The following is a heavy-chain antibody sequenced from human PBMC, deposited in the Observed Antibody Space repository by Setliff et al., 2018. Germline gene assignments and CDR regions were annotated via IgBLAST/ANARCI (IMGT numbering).Heavy chain of an antibody. J-gene: IGHJ4*02. V-gene: IGHV4-59*12. Sequence: KASETLSLTCTVSGGSISNYYWSWIRQSPGKGLEWIGFIYYNGRSDHNPSFQSRVTMSVDRSKNQFSLKLSSVTAADTAVYYCARLGYRGDLDYWGQGTLVTVSS. CDR3: ARLGYRGDLDY. CDR2: IYYNGRS. D-gene: IGHD5-12*01. CDR1: GGSISNYY.